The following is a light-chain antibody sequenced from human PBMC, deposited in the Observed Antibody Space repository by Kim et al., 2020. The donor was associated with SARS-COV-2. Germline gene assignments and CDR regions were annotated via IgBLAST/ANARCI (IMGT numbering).Light chain of an antibody. V-gene: IGLV2-14*01. J-gene: IGLJ3*02. CDR2: GVS. CDR1: GSDVGGYDY. CDR3: SSYTSRVTLV. Sequence: QSALTQPASVSGSPGQSITISCTGTGSDVGGYDYVSWYQQHPGKAPKFIIYGVSRRPSGVSNRFSGSKSGNTASLTISGLQADDEADYYCSSYTSRVTLVFGGGTKVTVL.